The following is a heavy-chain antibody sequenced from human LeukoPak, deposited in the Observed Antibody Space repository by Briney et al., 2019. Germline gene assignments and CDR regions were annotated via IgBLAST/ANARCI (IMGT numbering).Heavy chain of an antibody. D-gene: IGHD6-13*01. Sequence: SETLSLTCTVSGGSISSYYWSWIRQPPGKGLEWIGYIYYTGSTKYNASLKSRVTISVDTSKNQFSLRLSSVTAADTAVYYCARLRPSIGAAGTFDYWGQGTLVTVSS. CDR2: IYYTGST. CDR1: GGSISSYY. CDR3: ARLRPSIGAAGTFDY. V-gene: IGHV4-59*08. J-gene: IGHJ4*02.